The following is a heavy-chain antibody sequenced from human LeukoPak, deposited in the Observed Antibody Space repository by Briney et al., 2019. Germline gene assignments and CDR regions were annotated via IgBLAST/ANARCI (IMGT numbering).Heavy chain of an antibody. D-gene: IGHD3-22*01. J-gene: IGHJ4*02. CDR1: RFTFSSYA. V-gene: IGHV3-23*01. CDR3: AKLAHNYDTKVDY. CDR2: ISDSGGST. Sequence: GGSLRLSCAASRFTFSSYAMSWVRQAPGKGLEWVSAISDSGGSTYYADSVKGRFTISRDNFKNTLYLQMSSLRAEDTAVYYCAKLAHNYDTKVDYWGQGTLVTVSS.